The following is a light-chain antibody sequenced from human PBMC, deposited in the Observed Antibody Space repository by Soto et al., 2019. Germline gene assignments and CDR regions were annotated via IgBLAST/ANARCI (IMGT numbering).Light chain of an antibody. CDR1: QGISTY. Sequence: DIQMTQSPSSLFANVGDRVTITFRASQGISTYLHWYQQRPGKAPSLLIYGASNLHRGVPSRFSGRGSGTDFTLTISSLQPEDVATYYCQHTRTTPRTFGQGTKVDIK. CDR2: GAS. V-gene: IGKV1-39*01. CDR3: QHTRTTPRT. J-gene: IGKJ1*01.